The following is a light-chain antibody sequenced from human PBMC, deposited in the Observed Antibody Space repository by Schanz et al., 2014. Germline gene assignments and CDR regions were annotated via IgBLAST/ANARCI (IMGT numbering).Light chain of an antibody. CDR2: GAS. Sequence: EIVLTQSPGTLSLSPGERATLSCRASQSVARSYLAWYQQKPGQAPRLLIYGASSRATGTPDRFSGSGSGTDFTLTISSLEPEDFAVYYCQQRSNWLFGQGTRLEIK. J-gene: IGKJ5*01. CDR3: QQRSNWL. CDR1: QSVARSY. V-gene: IGKV3D-20*02.